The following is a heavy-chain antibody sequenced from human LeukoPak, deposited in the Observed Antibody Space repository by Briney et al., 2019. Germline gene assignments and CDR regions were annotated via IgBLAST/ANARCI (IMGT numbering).Heavy chain of an antibody. CDR2: ISGRGTYI. Sequence: GGSLRLSRAASGFTFSSHSMNWVRQAPGKGLEWVSSISGRGTYIYYADSVKGRFTISRDNAKNSLYLQMNSLRADDTAMYYCAKDIYGGSWPNDYWGQGTLVTVSS. CDR1: GFTFSSHS. D-gene: IGHD4-23*01. J-gene: IGHJ4*02. CDR3: AKDIYGGSWPNDY. V-gene: IGHV3-21*01.